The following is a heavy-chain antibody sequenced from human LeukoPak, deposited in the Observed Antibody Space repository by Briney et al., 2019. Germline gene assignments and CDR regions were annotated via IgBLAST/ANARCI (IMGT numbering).Heavy chain of an antibody. CDR1: GYTFTGYY. CDR3: ASSFYLTTVVAFDI. J-gene: IGHJ3*02. Sequence: ASVKVSCKTSGYTFTGYYMHWVRQAPGQGLEWMGWINPHSGGTNYAQKFQGRVTMTTDTSTSTAYMELRSLRSDDTAVYYCASSFYLTTVVAFDIWGQGTIVTVSS. CDR2: INPHSGGT. D-gene: IGHD4-23*01. V-gene: IGHV1-2*02.